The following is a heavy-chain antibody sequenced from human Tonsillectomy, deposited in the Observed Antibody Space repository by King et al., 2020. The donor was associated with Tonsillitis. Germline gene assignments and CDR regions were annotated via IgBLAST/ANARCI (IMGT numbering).Heavy chain of an antibody. CDR1: GYTFTAYY. Sequence: QLVQSGAEVKKPGASVKVSCRASGYTFTAYYVHWVRQAPGQGLEWMGWINPNSGGADYAQKFQGRVTMTRDTSISTAYMELSRLRSDDTAVYYCARDLYGGNSGLFDYWGQGTLVTVSS. V-gene: IGHV1-2*02. CDR2: INPNSGGA. J-gene: IGHJ4*02. D-gene: IGHD4-23*01. CDR3: ARDLYGGNSGLFDY.